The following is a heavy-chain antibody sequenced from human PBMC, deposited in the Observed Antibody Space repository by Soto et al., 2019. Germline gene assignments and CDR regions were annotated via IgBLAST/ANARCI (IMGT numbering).Heavy chain of an antibody. D-gene: IGHD3-10*01. V-gene: IGHV1-8*01. CDR3: ASGRASGSYYLLDA. CDR1: GDTFTTYD. Sequence: ASVKVSCKASGDTFTTYDINWVRQATGHGLEWMGWINPNSGNIGYAQRFQGRVTMTRDTAIRTAYMEVSSLRSDDTAVYYCASGRASGSYYLLDAWGQGTLVTVPS. J-gene: IGHJ5*02. CDR2: INPNSGNI.